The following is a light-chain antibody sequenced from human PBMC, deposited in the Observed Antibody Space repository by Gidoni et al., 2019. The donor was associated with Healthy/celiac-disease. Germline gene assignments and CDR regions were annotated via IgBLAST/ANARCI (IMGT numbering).Light chain of an antibody. CDR1: QSVSSN. Sequence: EIVMTQSPATLSVSPGERATLSCRASQSVSSNLAWYQQKPGQAPRRLIYGASTRATGIPARFSGSGSGTEFTRTISSLQSEDFAVYYCQQYNNWPLTFGQGTKVEIK. J-gene: IGKJ1*01. V-gene: IGKV3-15*01. CDR2: GAS. CDR3: QQYNNWPLT.